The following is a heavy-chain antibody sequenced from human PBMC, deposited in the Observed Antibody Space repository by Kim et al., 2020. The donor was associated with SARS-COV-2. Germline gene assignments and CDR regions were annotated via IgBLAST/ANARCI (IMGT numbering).Heavy chain of an antibody. J-gene: IGHJ4*02. CDR2: ISYDGSNK. CDR3: ASPLNYYDSSGYYLPDY. Sequence: GGSLRLSCAASGFTFSSYAMHWVRQAPGKGLEWVAVISYDGSNKYYADSVKGRFTISRDNSKNTLYLQMNSLRAEDTAVYYCASPLNYYDSSGYYLPDYWGQGTLVTVSS. CDR1: GFTFSSYA. V-gene: IGHV3-30*04. D-gene: IGHD3-22*01.